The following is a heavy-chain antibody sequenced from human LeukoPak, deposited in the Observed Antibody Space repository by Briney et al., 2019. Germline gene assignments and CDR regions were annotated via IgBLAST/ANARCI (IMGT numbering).Heavy chain of an antibody. V-gene: IGHV1-69*05. Sequence: ASVKVSCKASGGTFSSYAIGWVRQAPGQGLEWMGGIIPIFGTANYAQKFQGRVTMTRDTSTSTVYMELSSLRSEDTAVYYCARDPIAAAGTLELDYWGQGTLVTVSS. CDR3: ARDPIAAAGTLELDY. CDR1: GGTFSSYA. J-gene: IGHJ4*02. CDR2: IIPIFGTA. D-gene: IGHD6-13*01.